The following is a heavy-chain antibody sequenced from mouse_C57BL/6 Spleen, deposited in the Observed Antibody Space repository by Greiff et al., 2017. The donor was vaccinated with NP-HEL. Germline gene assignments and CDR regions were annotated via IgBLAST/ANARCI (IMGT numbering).Heavy chain of an antibody. D-gene: IGHD2-1*01. Sequence: VKLAESGAELMKPGASVTLSCKASGYTFTDYEMHWVKQTPVHGLEWIGAIDPETGGTAYNQKFKGKAILTADKSSSTAYMELRSLTSEDSAVYYCTRRIYYGNPGYYFDYWGQGTTLTVSS. CDR2: IDPETGGT. V-gene: IGHV1-15*01. CDR3: TRRIYYGNPGYYFDY. J-gene: IGHJ2*01. CDR1: GYTFTDYE.